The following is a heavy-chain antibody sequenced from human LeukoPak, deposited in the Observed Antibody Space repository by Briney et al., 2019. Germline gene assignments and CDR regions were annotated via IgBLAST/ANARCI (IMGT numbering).Heavy chain of an antibody. CDR3: ATDLNSGYDPLFDH. D-gene: IGHD5-12*01. CDR1: GYTLTELS. Sequence: ASVKVSCKVSGYTLTELSMHWVRQAPGKGLEWMGGFDPEDGETIYAQKFQGRVTMTEDTSTDTAYMELSSLRSEDTAVYYCATDLNSGYDPLFDHWGQGTLVTVSS. J-gene: IGHJ4*02. CDR2: FDPEDGET. V-gene: IGHV1-24*01.